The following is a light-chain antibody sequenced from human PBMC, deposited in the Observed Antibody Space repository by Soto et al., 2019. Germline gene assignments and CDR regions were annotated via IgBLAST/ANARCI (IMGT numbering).Light chain of an antibody. CDR3: NSYRAISTYV. J-gene: IGLJ1*01. V-gene: IGLV2-14*03. CDR2: DVR. CDR1: SSDIGGYNF. Sequence: QSALTQPASVSGSPGQSITISCTGTSSDIGGYNFVSWYQQYPGKAPKLLIYDVRNRPSGISNRFSGSKSDNTASLTISGLQAVDEADYYCNSYRAISTYVFGTGTKLTVL.